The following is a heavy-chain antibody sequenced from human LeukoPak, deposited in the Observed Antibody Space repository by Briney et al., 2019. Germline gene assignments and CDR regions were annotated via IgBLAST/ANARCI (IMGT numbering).Heavy chain of an antibody. J-gene: IGHJ4*02. Sequence: ASVKVSCKASGYTFTSYYMHWVRQAPGQGLEWMGWISGYNGNTNYAQNLQGRVTMTRDTSTSTAYMELRSLRSDDTAVYYCARDQGSGSYYPRFDYWGQGALVTVSS. CDR1: GYTFTSYY. CDR2: ISGYNGNT. V-gene: IGHV1-18*04. D-gene: IGHD3-10*01. CDR3: ARDQGSGSYYPRFDY.